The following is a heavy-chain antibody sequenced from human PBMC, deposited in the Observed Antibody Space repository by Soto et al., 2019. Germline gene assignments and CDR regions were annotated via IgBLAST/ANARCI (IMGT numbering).Heavy chain of an antibody. V-gene: IGHV3-33*01. J-gene: IGHJ4*02. Sequence: QVQLVESGGGVVQPGRSLRLSCAASGFTFSSYGMHWVRQAPGKGLEWVAVIWYDGSNKYYADSVKGRFTISRDNSKKTLYLQMNSLRAEDTAVYYCARDWMKYSGYALLGYWGQGTMVTVSS. CDR1: GFTFSSYG. D-gene: IGHD5-12*01. CDR3: ARDWMKYSGYALLGY. CDR2: IWYDGSNK.